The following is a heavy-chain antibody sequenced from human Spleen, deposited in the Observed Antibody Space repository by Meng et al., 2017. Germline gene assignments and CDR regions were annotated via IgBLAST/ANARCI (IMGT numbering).Heavy chain of an antibody. V-gene: IGHV3-74*03. J-gene: IGHJ6*02. CDR3: AREVDSSSWYIEYYFYGMDV. Sequence: GESLKISCAASGFTFSDYWMHWVRQDPGKGLVWVSRISSDGSVTTYADSVKGRFTISRDNAKNSLYLQMNNLGAEDTAVYYCAREVDSSSWYIEYYFYGMDVWGQGTTVTVSS. CDR2: ISSDGSVT. D-gene: IGHD6-13*01. CDR1: GFTFSDYW.